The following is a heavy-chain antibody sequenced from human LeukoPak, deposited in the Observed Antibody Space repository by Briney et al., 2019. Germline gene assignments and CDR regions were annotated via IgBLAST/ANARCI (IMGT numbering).Heavy chain of an antibody. Sequence: KPGESLKISCRGTGYNIATYWIAWVRQMPGRGLEWMGIINPADSDTRYSPSFRGRVTISVDKSINTAHLQWSSLQASDTAIYYCARQGKATSHYDDNGLPRGAFDIWGQGTMVTVSS. J-gene: IGHJ3*02. CDR1: GYNIATYW. CDR3: ARQGKATSHYDDNGLPRGAFDI. V-gene: IGHV5-51*01. D-gene: IGHD3-16*01. CDR2: INPADSDT.